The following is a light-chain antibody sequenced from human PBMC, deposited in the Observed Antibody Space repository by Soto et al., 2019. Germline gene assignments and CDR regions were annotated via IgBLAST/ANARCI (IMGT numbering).Light chain of an antibody. J-gene: IGKJ2*01. CDR2: VAS. V-gene: IGKV3-20*01. Sequence: DIVLTQSPGTLSLSPGERATLSCRASQRLPSDYLAWYQQKPGQAPRLLIYVASSRATGIPDRFSGSGSGKDFTLSISRLEPEDFAVYYCQQSFTSPYTFGQGTKLEIK. CDR1: QRLPSDY. CDR3: QQSFTSPYT.